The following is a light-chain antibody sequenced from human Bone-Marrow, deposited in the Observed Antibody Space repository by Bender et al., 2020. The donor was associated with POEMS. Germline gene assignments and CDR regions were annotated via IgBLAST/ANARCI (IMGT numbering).Light chain of an antibody. CDR2: EVT. Sequence: QSGLTQPPSASGSPGQSITISCTGTSSDVGSYNLVSWYQQHPGKAPKLIIYEVTKRPSGVSYRFLGSKSGNTASLTIPGLQADDEADYYCAAYTGTTVVFGGGTKLTVL. CDR1: SSDVGSYNL. J-gene: IGLJ2*01. CDR3: AAYTGTTVV. V-gene: IGLV2-14*02.